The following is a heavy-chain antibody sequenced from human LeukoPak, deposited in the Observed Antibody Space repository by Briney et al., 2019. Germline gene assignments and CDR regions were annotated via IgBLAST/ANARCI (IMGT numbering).Heavy chain of an antibody. Sequence: GGSLRLSCAASGFTFSSYWMSWVRQAPGKGLEWVANINQDGSGKYYVDSVKGRFTISRDNAKNSLYLQMNSLRAEDTAVYYCARDPSSWYTYYFDYWGQGTLVTVSS. CDR1: GFTFSSYW. CDR3: ARDPSSWYTYYFDY. V-gene: IGHV3-7*03. J-gene: IGHJ4*02. D-gene: IGHD6-13*01. CDR2: INQDGSGK.